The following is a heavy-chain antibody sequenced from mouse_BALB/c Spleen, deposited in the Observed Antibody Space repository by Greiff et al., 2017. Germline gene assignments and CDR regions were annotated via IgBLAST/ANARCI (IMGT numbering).Heavy chain of an antibody. CDR3: ARRAYYYGSSGLGFAY. D-gene: IGHD1-1*01. CDR1: GFSLSTSGMG. J-gene: IGHJ3*01. CDR2: IWWDDDK. Sequence: QVPLKESGPGILKPSQTLSLTCSFSGFSLSTSGMGVGWIRQPSGKGLEWLAHIWWDDDKYYNPSLKSQLTISKDTSRNQIFLQITSVDTADTATYYCARRAYYYGSSGLGFAYWGQGTLVTVSA. V-gene: IGHV8-8*01.